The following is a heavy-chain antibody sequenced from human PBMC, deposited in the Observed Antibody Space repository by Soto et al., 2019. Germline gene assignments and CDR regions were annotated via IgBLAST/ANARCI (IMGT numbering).Heavy chain of an antibody. CDR1: GYTITSYG. J-gene: IGHJ4*02. Sequence: QVQLVQSGAEVKKLGDSVRVSCKASGYTITSYGSGWVRQAPGQGLEWMGWISANNGNTKYAQKVQGRVTMTTDASTSTAYMELRSLRSDDAAVYYCARDGYFDHWGQGTLVTVSS. V-gene: IGHV1-18*01. CDR2: ISANNGNT. CDR3: ARDGYFDH.